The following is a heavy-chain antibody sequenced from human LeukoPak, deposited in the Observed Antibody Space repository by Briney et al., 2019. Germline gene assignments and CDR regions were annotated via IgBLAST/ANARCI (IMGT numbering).Heavy chain of an antibody. CDR2: FDPEDGET. Sequence: ASVKVSCKVSGYTLTELSMHWVRQAPGKGLEWMGGFDPEDGETICAQKFQGRVTMTEDTSTDTAYMELSSLRSEDTAVYYCATAKRSFGELLYFGYWGQGTLVTVSS. CDR3: ATAKRSFGELLYFGY. CDR1: GYTLTELS. J-gene: IGHJ4*02. D-gene: IGHD3-10*01. V-gene: IGHV1-24*01.